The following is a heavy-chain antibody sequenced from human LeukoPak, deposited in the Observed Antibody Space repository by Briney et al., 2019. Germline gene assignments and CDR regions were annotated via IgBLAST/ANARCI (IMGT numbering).Heavy chain of an antibody. CDR2: IYSGGST. Sequence: GGSLRLSCAASGFTVSSNYMSWVRQAPGKGLEWVSVIYSGGSTYYADSVKGRFTISRDNSKNTLYLQMNGLRAEDTAVYYCARIVVVTVFDYWGQGTLVTVSS. D-gene: IGHD2-21*02. J-gene: IGHJ4*02. V-gene: IGHV3-66*01. CDR1: GFTVSSNY. CDR3: ARIVVVTVFDY.